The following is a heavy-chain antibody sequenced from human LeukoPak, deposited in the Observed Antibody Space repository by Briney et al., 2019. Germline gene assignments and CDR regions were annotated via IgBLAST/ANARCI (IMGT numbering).Heavy chain of an antibody. CDR2: ISYDGSDK. J-gene: IGHJ4*02. Sequence: PGRSLRLSCAASGFTFSTYGMHWVRQAPGKGLEWVALISYDGSDKYYADSVKGRFTISRDNSKNTLYLQMNSLRAEDAAVYYCAKGSFAYSSSSPHDYWGQGTLVTVSS. D-gene: IGHD6-6*01. V-gene: IGHV3-30*18. CDR3: AKGSFAYSSSSPHDY. CDR1: GFTFSTYG.